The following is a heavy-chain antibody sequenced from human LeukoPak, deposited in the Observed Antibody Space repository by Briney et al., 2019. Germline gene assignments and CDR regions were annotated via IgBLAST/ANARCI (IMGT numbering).Heavy chain of an antibody. V-gene: IGHV4-61*08. D-gene: IGHD1-26*01. Sequence: SETLSLTCTVSGGSISSGDYYWSWIRQPPGKGLVWIGYISYSGSTNYNPSLKSRVTFSVDTSKIHFSLKLSSVTAADTAVYYCARSVIVGTSYYFDYWGQGALVTVSS. CDR2: ISYSGST. CDR1: GGSISSGDYY. CDR3: ARSVIVGTSYYFDY. J-gene: IGHJ4*02.